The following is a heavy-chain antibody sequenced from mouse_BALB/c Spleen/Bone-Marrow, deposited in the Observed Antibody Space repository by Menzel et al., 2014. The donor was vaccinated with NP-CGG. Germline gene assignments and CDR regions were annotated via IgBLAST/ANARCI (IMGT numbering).Heavy chain of an antibody. D-gene: IGHD4-1*01. CDR2: ISSNSGAI. Sequence: EVKLVESGGGLVQPGGSRKLSCAASGFTFSSFGMHWVRQAPEKGLEWIAYISSNSGAIFYADTVKGRFTIYRDNPENSLFLQMTSLRSEDTAIYFCTRGGNWEDFDYWGQGTTLTVSS. V-gene: IGHV5-17*02. CDR3: TRGGNWEDFDY. J-gene: IGHJ2*01. CDR1: GFTFSSFG.